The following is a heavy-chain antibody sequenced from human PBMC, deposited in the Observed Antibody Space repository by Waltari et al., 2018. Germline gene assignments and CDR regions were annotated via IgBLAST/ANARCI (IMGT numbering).Heavy chain of an antibody. CDR1: GGSISSHY. CDR3: ARAVITYYYYYGMDV. CDR2: IYYSGST. V-gene: IGHV4-59*11. J-gene: IGHJ6*02. Sequence: QMQLQESGPGLVKPSETLSLTCTVSGGSISSHYWSWIRPPPGKGLEWIGYIYYSGSTNYNPSLKSRVTISVDTSKNQFSLKLSSVTAADTAVYYCARAVITYYYYYGMDVWGQGTTVTVSS. D-gene: IGHD4-17*01.